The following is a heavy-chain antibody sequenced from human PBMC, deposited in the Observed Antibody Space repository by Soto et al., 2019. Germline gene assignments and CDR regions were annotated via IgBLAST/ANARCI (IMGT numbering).Heavy chain of an antibody. CDR1: GFTFNAAW. J-gene: IGHJ4*02. D-gene: IGHD3-16*01. CDR2: VKSKVDGETI. Sequence: EVQLVESGGGLVEPGGSLRLSCAASGFTFNAAWMNWVRQGPGKGLEWVGRVKSKVDGETIDYAAPVKGRFTISRDDSRNMVYLQMNSLSTEDTAMYYCSADLPDWGAYAFDYWGQGALVTVSS. CDR3: SADLPDWGAYAFDY. V-gene: IGHV3-15*07.